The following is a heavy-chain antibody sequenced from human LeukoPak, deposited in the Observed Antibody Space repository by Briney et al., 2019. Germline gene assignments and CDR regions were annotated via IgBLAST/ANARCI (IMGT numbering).Heavy chain of an antibody. CDR1: GFTYSNYA. CDR3: AKDIGSYYDY. CDR2: ISGSGRST. Sequence: TGGSLRLSCAASGFTYSNYAMNWVRQAPGKGLEWVSVISGSGRSTYYADSVKGRFTISRDNSKNTLYLEMNSLRAEDTAVYYCAKDIGSYYDYWGQGILVTVSS. V-gene: IGHV3-23*01. J-gene: IGHJ4*02. D-gene: IGHD3-10*01.